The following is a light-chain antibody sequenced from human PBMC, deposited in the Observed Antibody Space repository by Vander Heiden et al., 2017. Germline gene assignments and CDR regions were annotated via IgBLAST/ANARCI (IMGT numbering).Light chain of an antibody. V-gene: IGLV3-25*03. Sequence: SSALTQPPSVSVSPGRPTRLTGSGDALPKKYAYWYHQKPGYAPVLVIYKASERPAGIPERFSGSRSGTTVTLTISGAQAEDEADYYCQSADSSGTWVFGGGTKLPVL. CDR2: KAS. CDR3: QSADSSGTWV. J-gene: IGLJ3*02. CDR1: ALPKKY.